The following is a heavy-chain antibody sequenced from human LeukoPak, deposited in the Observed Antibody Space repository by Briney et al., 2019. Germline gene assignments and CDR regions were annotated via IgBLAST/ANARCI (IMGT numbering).Heavy chain of an antibody. V-gene: IGHV1-69*04. D-gene: IGHD2-2*01. CDR1: GGTFSSYA. Sequence: GSSVKVSCRASGGTFSSYAISWVRQAPGQGLERMGRIIPILGIANYAQKFQGRVTITADKSTSTAYMELSSLRSEDTAVYYCARRDIVVVPAAKMGDYWGQGTLVTVSS. CDR3: ARRDIVVVPAAKMGDY. J-gene: IGHJ4*02. CDR2: IIPILGIA.